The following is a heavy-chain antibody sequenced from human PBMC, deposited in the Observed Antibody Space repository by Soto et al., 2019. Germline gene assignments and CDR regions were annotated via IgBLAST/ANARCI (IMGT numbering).Heavy chain of an antibody. CDR3: ARSQTVTTLSYDAFDT. J-gene: IGHJ3*02. Sequence: GASVKVSCKASGYTFTSYGINWVRQGPGQGLEWMGWIRPYKGNTNYAQKLQGRVTMTTDTSTSTVYMELRSLRSDDTAVYYCARSQTVTTLSYDAFDTWGRGTVVTVSS. V-gene: IGHV1-18*01. D-gene: IGHD4-17*01. CDR2: IRPYKGNT. CDR1: GYTFTSYG.